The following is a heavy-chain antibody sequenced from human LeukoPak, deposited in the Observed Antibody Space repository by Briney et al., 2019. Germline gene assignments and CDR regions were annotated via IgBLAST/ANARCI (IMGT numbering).Heavy chain of an antibody. CDR3: AKAPMVPAATYYFDY. J-gene: IGHJ4*02. D-gene: IGHD2-2*01. V-gene: IGHV3-53*01. Sequence: TGGSLRLSCAASGFTVSSNYMSWVRQAPGKGLEWVSVIYSCGSTYYADSVKGRFTISRDNSKNTLYLQMNSLRAEDTAVYYCAKAPMVPAATYYFDYWGQGTLVTVSS. CDR2: IYSCGST. CDR1: GFTVSSNY.